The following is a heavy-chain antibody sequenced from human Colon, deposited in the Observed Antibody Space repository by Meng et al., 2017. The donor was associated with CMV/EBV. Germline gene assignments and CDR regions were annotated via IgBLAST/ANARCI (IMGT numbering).Heavy chain of an antibody. V-gene: IGHV3-30*04. Sequence: GGSLKISCAASGFTFSGFAIHWVRQAPGKGLEWVAIISSDGNDKYYADSVKGRLTVSRDNSKNTVYLQMNSLGAEDTAIYYCARDQHFFGYTYGAPFDYWGQGTLVTVSS. D-gene: IGHD5-18*01. CDR2: ISSDGNDK. CDR1: GFTFSGFA. J-gene: IGHJ4*02. CDR3: ARDQHFFGYTYGAPFDY.